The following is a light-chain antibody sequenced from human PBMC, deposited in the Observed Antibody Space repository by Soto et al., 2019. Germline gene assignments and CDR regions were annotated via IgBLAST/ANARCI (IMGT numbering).Light chain of an antibody. V-gene: IGLV2-11*01. J-gene: IGLJ1*01. CDR3: CSYAGSYSRYV. CDR2: DVS. CDR1: SRDVGGYNY. Sequence: QSALTQPRSVSGSPGQSVTISCTGTSRDVGGYNYVSWYQQHPGKAPKLMIYDVSERPSGAPDRFSGSKSGNTASLTISGLQAEDEADYYCCSYAGSYSRYVFGTGTKVTVL.